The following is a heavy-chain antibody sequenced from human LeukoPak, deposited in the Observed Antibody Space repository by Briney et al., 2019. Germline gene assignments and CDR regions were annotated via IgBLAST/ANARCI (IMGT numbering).Heavy chain of an antibody. J-gene: IGHJ4*02. CDR2: IDGSGGST. V-gene: IGHV3-23*01. CDR3: AREPPVTSCYDY. CDR1: RFTFSSYA. Sequence: GGSLRLSCAASRFTFSSYAMSWVRQAAGKGLEWVSAIDGSGGSTYYADSVKGRFTISRDNAKNTLYLQMNSLRAEDTAVYYCAREPPVTSCYDYWGQGTLVTVSS. D-gene: IGHD2-2*01.